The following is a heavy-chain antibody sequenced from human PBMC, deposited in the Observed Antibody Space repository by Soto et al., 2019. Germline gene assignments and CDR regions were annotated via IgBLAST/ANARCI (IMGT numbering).Heavy chain of an antibody. V-gene: IGHV1-18*04. CDR3: ARDRLRGYDNSGFYS. D-gene: IGHD3-22*01. CDR1: GYSFSYYG. Sequence: QVQLVQSGAELRKPGASVKVSCQAFGYSFSYYGVHWVRQAPGQGLEWMGWINPYNGNRNYAQKFDDRLIMTAATSANTLYLELRSLKSDDTAVYYCARDRLRGYDNSGFYSWGQGTLVTVSS. CDR2: INPYNGNR. J-gene: IGHJ4*02.